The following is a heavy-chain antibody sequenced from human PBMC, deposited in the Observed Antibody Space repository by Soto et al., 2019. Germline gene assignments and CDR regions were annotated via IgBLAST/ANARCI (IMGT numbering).Heavy chain of an antibody. CDR3: AREGDMKFHSDSSDEPGY. CDR2: IIPSIGII. D-gene: IGHD3-22*01. CDR1: GGTFSSFV. Sequence: QVQLVQSGAEVKKPGSSVKVSCKASGGTFSSFVISWVRQAPGQGLEWMGRIIPSIGIINYAQKFQGRVTITADTPTSNAYMELSSLRSDDTAVYYCAREGDMKFHSDSSDEPGYWGQGTLVTVSS. V-gene: IGHV1-69*04. J-gene: IGHJ4*02.